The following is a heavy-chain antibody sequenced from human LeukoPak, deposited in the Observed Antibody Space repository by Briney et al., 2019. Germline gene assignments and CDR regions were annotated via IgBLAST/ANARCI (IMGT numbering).Heavy chain of an antibody. CDR1: GGSFSGYY. Sequence: SETLSLTCAVYGGSFSGYYWSWIRQPPGKGLEWIGEINHSGSTNYNPSLKSRVTISVDTSKNQFSLKLSSVTAADTAVYYCARGPKGIAAAGPCDYWGQGTLVTVSS. D-gene: IGHD6-13*01. J-gene: IGHJ4*02. CDR2: INHSGST. V-gene: IGHV4-34*01. CDR3: ARGPKGIAAAGPCDY.